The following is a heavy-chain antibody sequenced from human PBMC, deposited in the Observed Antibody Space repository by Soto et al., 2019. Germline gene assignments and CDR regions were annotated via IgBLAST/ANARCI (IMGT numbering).Heavy chain of an antibody. D-gene: IGHD3-10*01. V-gene: IGHV4-34*01. CDR1: GGSFSGYY. J-gene: IGHJ4*02. CDR3: ARVSGY. CDR2: INHSGST. Sequence: SETLSLTCAVYGGSFSGYYWSWIRQPPGKGLEWIGEINHSGSTNYNPSLKSRVTISVDTSKNQFSLKLSSVTAADTAVYYCARVSGYWGQGTLVIVSS.